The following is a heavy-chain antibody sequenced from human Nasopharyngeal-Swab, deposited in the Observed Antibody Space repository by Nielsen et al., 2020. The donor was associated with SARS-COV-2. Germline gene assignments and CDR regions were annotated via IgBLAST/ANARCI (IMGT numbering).Heavy chain of an antibody. V-gene: IGHV3-21*01. D-gene: IGHD3-3*01. CDR2: ISSSSSYI. CDR3: ARHLPLRFLEWLFPDYFDY. Sequence: LSLTCAASGFTFSSYSMNWVRQAPGKGLEWVSSISSSSSYIYYADSVKGRFTISRDNAKNSLYLQMNSLRAEDTAVYYCARHLPLRFLEWLFPDYFDYWSQGTLVTVSS. J-gene: IGHJ4*02. CDR1: GFTFSSYS.